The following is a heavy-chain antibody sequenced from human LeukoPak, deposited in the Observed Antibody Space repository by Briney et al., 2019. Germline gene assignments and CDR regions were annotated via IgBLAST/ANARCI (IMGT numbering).Heavy chain of an antibody. J-gene: IGHJ4*02. Sequence: ASVKVSCKASGGTFSSYAISWVRQAPGQGLEWMGRIIPIFGPANYAQKLQGRVTITTDESTSTAYMELSSLRSEDTAVYYCARDGSLSSSTHFDYWGQGTLVTVSS. CDR1: GGTFSSYA. CDR2: IIPIFGPA. CDR3: ARDGSLSSSTHFDY. V-gene: IGHV1-69*05. D-gene: IGHD6-6*01.